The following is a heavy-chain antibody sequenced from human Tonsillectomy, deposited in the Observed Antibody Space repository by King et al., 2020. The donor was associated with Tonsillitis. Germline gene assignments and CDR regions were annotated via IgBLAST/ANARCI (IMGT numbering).Heavy chain of an antibody. CDR3: AKDLATLVVGRAFDI. D-gene: IGHD1-26*01. J-gene: IGHJ3*02. CDR2: ISGSGDST. CDR1: GFTFSSYA. V-gene: IGHV3-23*04. Sequence: VQLVESGGGLVQPGGSLRLSCAASGFTFSSYAMSWVRQAPGKGLEGVSAISGSGDSTYYSDSVKGRFTISRDSSKNTLALQMNSLRAEDTAVYYGAKDLATLVVGRAFDIWGQGTMVTVSS.